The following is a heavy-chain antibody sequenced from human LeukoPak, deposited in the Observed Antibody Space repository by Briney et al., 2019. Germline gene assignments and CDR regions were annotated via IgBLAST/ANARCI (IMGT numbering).Heavy chain of an antibody. CDR1: GYTFTGYH. J-gene: IGHJ4*02. Sequence: GASVKVSCKASGYTFTGYHMHWMRQAPGQGLEWMGRINPNSGDTNYAQKFQGRVTMTRDTSISTAYMELSRLRSDDTAVYYCARDYCSSTSCLFDYWGQGTPVTVSS. CDR2: INPNSGDT. D-gene: IGHD2-2*01. CDR3: ARDYCSSTSCLFDY. V-gene: IGHV1-2*06.